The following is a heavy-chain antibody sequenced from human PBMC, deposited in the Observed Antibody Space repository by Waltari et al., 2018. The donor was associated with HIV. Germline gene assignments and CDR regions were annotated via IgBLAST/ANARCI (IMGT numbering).Heavy chain of an antibody. V-gene: IGHV1-2*02. CDR2: INPKNGDT. CDR1: GYTFTDYY. J-gene: IGHJ4*02. Sequence: VQLVQSGAEVKKPGASVRVSCKTSGYTFTDYYIHWVRQAPGQGLEWLGWINPKNGDTSFAQTFQDRVTMTRDTSITTAYLELSTLRSDDAAIYYCARPSAFTIFAVLTPFDYWGQGTLVTVSS. CDR3: ARPSAFTIFAVLTPFDY. D-gene: IGHD3-3*01.